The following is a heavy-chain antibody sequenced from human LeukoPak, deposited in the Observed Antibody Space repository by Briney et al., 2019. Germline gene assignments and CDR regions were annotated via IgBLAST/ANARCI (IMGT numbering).Heavy chain of an antibody. V-gene: IGHV3-30*02. Sequence: GGSLRLSCAASGFTFSSYGMHWVRQAPGKGLEWVAFIRHDGSNKYYADSVKGRFTISRDNSKNTLYLQMNSLRAEDTAVYYCAKRGGYCSSTSCYRGFDYWGQGTLVTVSS. J-gene: IGHJ4*02. CDR2: IRHDGSNK. CDR1: GFTFSSYG. CDR3: AKRGGYCSSTSCYRGFDY. D-gene: IGHD2-2*01.